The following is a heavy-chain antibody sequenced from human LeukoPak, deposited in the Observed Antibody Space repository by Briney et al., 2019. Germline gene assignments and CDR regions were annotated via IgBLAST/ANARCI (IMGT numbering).Heavy chain of an antibody. J-gene: IGHJ1*01. CDR2: INTDGTST. D-gene: IGHD3-10*01. V-gene: IGHV3-74*01. Sequence: GGSLRLSCAASGYSFSSYWMHWVRQAPGKELVWVSRINTDGTSTNYADSVKGRFTISRDNAKNTLYLQMNSPRGEDTAVNYCVRKNNSGMRPWGQGPLVNVSS. CDR3: VRKNNSGMRP. CDR1: GYSFSSYW.